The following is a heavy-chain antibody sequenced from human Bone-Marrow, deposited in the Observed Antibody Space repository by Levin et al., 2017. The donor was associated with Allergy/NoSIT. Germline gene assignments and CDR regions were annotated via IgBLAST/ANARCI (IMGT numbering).Heavy chain of an antibody. CDR2: IYSGGST. J-gene: IGHJ4*02. D-gene: IGHD6-13*01. V-gene: IGHV3-66*01. CDR1: GFTVGNNY. Sequence: GGSLRLSCAVSGFTVGNNYMSWVRQAPGKGLEWVSLIYSGGSTHHADSVRGRFTISRDSSKNTLYLQMNNLRVEDTAVYYCARDPPGVAAAGSGYWGQGTLVTVSS. CDR3: ARDPPGVAAAGSGY.